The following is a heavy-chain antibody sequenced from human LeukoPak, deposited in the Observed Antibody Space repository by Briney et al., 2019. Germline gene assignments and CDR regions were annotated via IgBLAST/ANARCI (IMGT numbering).Heavy chain of an antibody. CDR1: GYTFTGYG. CDR2: ISAYNGNT. Sequence: ASVKVACKASGYTFTGYGISWVRQAPGQGLEWMGWISAYNGNTNYAQKLQGRVTMTTDTSTSTAYMELRSLRSDDTAVYYCACLYCGTTDYWGQGTLVTVSS. V-gene: IGHV1-18*01. D-gene: IGHD1-7*01. CDR3: ACLYCGTTDY. J-gene: IGHJ4*02.